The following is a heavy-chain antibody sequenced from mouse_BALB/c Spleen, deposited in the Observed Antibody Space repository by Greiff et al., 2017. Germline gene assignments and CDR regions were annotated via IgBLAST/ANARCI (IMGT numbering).Heavy chain of an antibody. CDR2: ISDGGSYT. Sequence: EVKLVESGGGLVKPGGSLKLSCAASGFTFSDYYMYWVRQTPEKRLEWVATISDGGSYTYYPDSVKGRFTISRDNAKNTLYLQMSSLKSEDTAMYYCARHDDGFAYWGQGTLVTVSA. V-gene: IGHV5-4*02. CDR3: ARHDDGFAY. J-gene: IGHJ3*01. CDR1: GFTFSDYY. D-gene: IGHD2-3*01.